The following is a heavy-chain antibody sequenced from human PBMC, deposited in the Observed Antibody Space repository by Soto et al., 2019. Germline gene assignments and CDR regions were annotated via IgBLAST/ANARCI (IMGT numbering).Heavy chain of an antibody. Sequence: QAQLVESGGGVVQPGTSRRLSCAASGFIFRNFGMHWVRQAPGKGLEWVAVIWNDGSKEDYANSVKGRFTISRDSSTLYLHINSLRHEDTPVYYCARADYSGDAPFFYGLHVWGQGTAVYVSS. CDR2: IWNDGSKE. V-gene: IGHV3-33*01. CDR3: ARADYSGDAPFFYGLHV. D-gene: IGHD3-10*01. CDR1: GFIFRNFG. J-gene: IGHJ6*02.